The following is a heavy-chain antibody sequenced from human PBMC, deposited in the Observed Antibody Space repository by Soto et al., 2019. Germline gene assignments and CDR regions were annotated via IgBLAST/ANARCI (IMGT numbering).Heavy chain of an antibody. V-gene: IGHV3-23*01. CDR1: RFTFSDFA. D-gene: IGHD1-20*01. CDR3: AKDAVPYNGKWDWFDS. J-gene: IGHJ5*01. CDR2: IGGGGTDT. Sequence: DVQLLESGGGLVQPGGSLTLSCAASRFTFSDFAMSWVRQAPGKGLEWVSSIGGGGTDTYYAGSVKGRFTISRDNSKNTLYLQMDSLRDEDTAVYYCAKDAVPYNGKWDWFDSWGQGTLVLVSS.